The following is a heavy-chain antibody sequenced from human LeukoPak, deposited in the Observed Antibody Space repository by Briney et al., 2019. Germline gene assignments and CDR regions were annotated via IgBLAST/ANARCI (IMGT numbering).Heavy chain of an antibody. D-gene: IGHD2-15*01. CDR1: GFTFSSYE. V-gene: IGHV3-48*03. CDR3: ARGGYCSGGSCRWSDP. J-gene: IGHJ5*02. CDR2: ISSSGSTI. Sequence: GGSLRLSCAASGFTFSSYEMNWVRQAPGKGLEWVSYISSSGSTIYYADSVKGRFTISRDNAKNSLYLQMNSLRAEDTAVYYCARGGYCSGGSCRWSDPWGQGTLVTVSS.